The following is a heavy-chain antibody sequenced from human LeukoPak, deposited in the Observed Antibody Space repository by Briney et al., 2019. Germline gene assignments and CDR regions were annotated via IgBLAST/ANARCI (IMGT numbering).Heavy chain of an antibody. CDR2: IKKDGSEK. D-gene: IGHD3-22*01. J-gene: IGHJ4*02. CDR3: ARDDSGPRNKYYYESTGFYSRPYYLDY. Sequence: GGSLRLSCAASGFTFTDYWMTWVRQAPGKGLEWVAYIKKDGSEKYYVDSVRGRFTISRDNAKNSLFLQMDSLRAADTAVYYCARDDSGPRNKYYYESTGFYSRPYYLDYWGQGALVTVSS. CDR1: GFTFTDYW. V-gene: IGHV3-7*01.